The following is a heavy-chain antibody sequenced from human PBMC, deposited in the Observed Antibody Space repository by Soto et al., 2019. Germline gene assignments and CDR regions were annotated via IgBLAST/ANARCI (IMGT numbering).Heavy chain of an antibody. Sequence: PSETLSLTCTVSGGSISSYYWSWIRQPPGKGLEWIGYIYYSGSTNYNPSLKSRVTISVDMSKNQFSLKLSSVTAADTAVYYCARHPGSSSSWIYYYGMDVWGQGTTVTVSS. CDR2: IYYSGST. CDR1: GGSISSYY. CDR3: ARHPGSSSSWIYYYGMDV. V-gene: IGHV4-59*08. J-gene: IGHJ6*02. D-gene: IGHD6-13*01.